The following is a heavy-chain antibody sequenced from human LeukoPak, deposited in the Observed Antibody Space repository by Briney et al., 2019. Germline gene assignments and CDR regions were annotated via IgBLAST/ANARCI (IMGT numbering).Heavy chain of an antibody. D-gene: IGHD2-21*02. CDR2: IRSKANSYAT. J-gene: IGHJ3*02. Sequence: PGGSLRLSCAASGFTFSGSAMHWVRQASGKGLEWVGRIRSKANSYATAYAASVKGRFTISRDDSKNTAYLQMNSPKTEDTAVYYCTSAAYCGGDCQGNAFDIWGQGTMVTVSS. V-gene: IGHV3-73*01. CDR3: TSAAYCGGDCQGNAFDI. CDR1: GFTFSGSA.